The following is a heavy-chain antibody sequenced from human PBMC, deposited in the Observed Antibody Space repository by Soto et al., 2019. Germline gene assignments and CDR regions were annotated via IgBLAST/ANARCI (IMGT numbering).Heavy chain of an antibody. D-gene: IGHD6-13*01. V-gene: IGHV4-39*01. CDR1: DGSISSSSYY. CDR2: IYYSGST. CDR3: ASGYSSSWYLNNYYYYGMDV. J-gene: IGHJ6*02. Sequence: TLSLTWTVSDGSISSSSYYWGWIRQPPGKGLEWIGSIYYSGSTYYNPSLKSRVTISVDTSKNQFSLKLSSVTAADTAVYYCASGYSSSWYLNNYYYYGMDVWGQGTTVTVSS.